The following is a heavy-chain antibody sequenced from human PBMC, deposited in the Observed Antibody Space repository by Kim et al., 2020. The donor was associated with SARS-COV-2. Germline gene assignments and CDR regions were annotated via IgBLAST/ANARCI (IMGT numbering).Heavy chain of an antibody. Sequence: SETLSLTCTVSGDSFSSNDYYWGWIRQPPGKGLEWIGSVYSSRSTYYNPSLKSPGSLSIDPSKKQFSLSLTSVTAADTAVYYCVRVRGSWYRYYFDYWGQGTRVTVSS. V-gene: IGHV4-39*02. D-gene: IGHD6-13*01. CDR2: VYSSRST. J-gene: IGHJ4*02. CDR1: GDSFSSNDYY. CDR3: VRVRGSWYRYYFDY.